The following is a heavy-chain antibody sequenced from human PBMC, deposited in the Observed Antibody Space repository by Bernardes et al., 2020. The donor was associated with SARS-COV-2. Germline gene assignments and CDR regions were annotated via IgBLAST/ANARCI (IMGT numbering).Heavy chain of an antibody. V-gene: IGHV5-10-1*01. D-gene: IGHD2-15*01. Sequence: GESLKISCKGSGFTLTDYWISWVRQMPGKGLEWMGRIDPSDSYTDYNPPFQGHVTMSVDKSANTAYLQWTGLKSSDTATYFCATDDRYCSGPACPMDHWGQGSLVTVSS. CDR2: IDPSDSYT. CDR1: GFTLTDYW. J-gene: IGHJ4*02. CDR3: ATDDRYCSGPACPMDH.